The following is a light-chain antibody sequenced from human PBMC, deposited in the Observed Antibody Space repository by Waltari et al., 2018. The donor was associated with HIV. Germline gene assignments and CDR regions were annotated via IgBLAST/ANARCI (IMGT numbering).Light chain of an antibody. CDR1: SSDVGNYNY. CDR3: TSYTSGATWV. J-gene: IGLJ3*02. V-gene: IGLV2-14*02. CDR2: DVN. Sequence: QSALTQPASVSGSPGQSITISCTGTSSDVGNYNYVSWFQHHPDTAPKRNSFDVNKRPAGISSRFSGSKSGKTASLSISGLQPEDEADYFCTSYTSGATWVFGGGTRVTVL.